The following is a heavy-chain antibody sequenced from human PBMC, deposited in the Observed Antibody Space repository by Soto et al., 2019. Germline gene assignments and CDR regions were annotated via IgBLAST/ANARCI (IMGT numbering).Heavy chain of an antibody. CDR1: GGSIRSYY. D-gene: IGHD2-21*02. V-gene: IGHV4-59*01. Sequence: QVRLQESGPGLVKPSETLSLTCTVSGGSIRSYYWSWIRQAPGKGLEWIGYLYNSGSTVYNPSLKSRVTISVDTSKNQFSLKLNSVTAADTAVYDWARDLWGYCGTDCSPLDVWGQGTTVTVSS. CDR3: ARDLWGYCGTDCSPLDV. CDR2: LYNSGST. J-gene: IGHJ6*02.